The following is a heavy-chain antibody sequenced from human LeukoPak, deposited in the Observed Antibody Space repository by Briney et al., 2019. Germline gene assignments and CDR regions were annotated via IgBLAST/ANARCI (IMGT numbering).Heavy chain of an antibody. Sequence: GGSLRLSCAASGFPFSTHSLSWVRQAPGKGLEWVANIKQDGSEKYYADSVKGRFTISRDNAKNSLYLQMNSLRAEDTAGYDCARGGEGYCSSTSGLTDFDYWGQGTLVTVSS. J-gene: IGHJ4*02. V-gene: IGHV3-7*01. CDR1: GFPFSTHS. D-gene: IGHD2-2*01. CDR2: IKQDGSEK. CDR3: ARGGEGYCSSTSGLTDFDY.